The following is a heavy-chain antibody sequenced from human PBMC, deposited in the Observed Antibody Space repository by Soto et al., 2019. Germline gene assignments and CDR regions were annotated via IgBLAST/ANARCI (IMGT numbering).Heavy chain of an antibody. D-gene: IGHD2-2*01. Sequence: QVQLQESGPGLVKPSQTLSLTCTVSGGSISSGGYYWSWIRQHPGKGLEWIGYIYYSGSTYYNPSLKSRVTISVDTSKNQFSLKLSSVTAADTAVYYCAREVGDIVVVPAAMGNGYFDLWGRGTLVTVSS. J-gene: IGHJ2*01. CDR1: GGSISSGGYY. CDR3: AREVGDIVVVPAAMGNGYFDL. V-gene: IGHV4-31*03. CDR2: IYYSGST.